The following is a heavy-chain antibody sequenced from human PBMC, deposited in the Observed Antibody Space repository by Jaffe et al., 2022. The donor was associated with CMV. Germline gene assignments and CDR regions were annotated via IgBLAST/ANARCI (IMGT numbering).Heavy chain of an antibody. V-gene: IGHV3-15*01. D-gene: IGHD5-12*01. Sequence: EVQLVESGGGLVKPGGSLRLSCAASGFTFSNAWMSWVRQAPGKGLEWVGRIKSKTDGGTTDYAAPVKGRFTISRDDSKNTLYLQMNSLKTEDTAVYYCTTGPGKSGYDPSSVYYYYYMDVWGKGTTVTVSS. J-gene: IGHJ6*03. CDR3: TTGPGKSGYDPSSVYYYYYMDV. CDR2: IKSKTDGGTT. CDR1: GFTFSNAW.